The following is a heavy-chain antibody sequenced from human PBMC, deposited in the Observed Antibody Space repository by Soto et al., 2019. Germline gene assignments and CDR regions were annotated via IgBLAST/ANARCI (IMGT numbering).Heavy chain of an antibody. CDR3: ARGDCSSTSCYTYYFSYGMDV. CDR1: GGTFSSYA. CDR2: IIPIFGTA. D-gene: IGHD2-2*02. V-gene: IGHV1-69*06. J-gene: IGHJ6*02. Sequence: ASVKVSCKASGGTFSSYAISWVRQAPGEGLEWLGGIIPIFGTANYAQKFQGRVTITADKSTSTAYMELSSLRSEDTAVYYCARGDCSSTSCYTYYFSYGMDVWGQGTTVTVSS.